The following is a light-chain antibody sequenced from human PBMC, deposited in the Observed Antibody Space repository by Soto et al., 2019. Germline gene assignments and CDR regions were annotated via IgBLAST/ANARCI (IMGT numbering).Light chain of an antibody. V-gene: IGKV1-39*01. CDR1: QTISSN. CDR2: ASS. J-gene: IGKJ5*01. CDR3: QHTYTTPIT. Sequence: DIQMTQSPSSLSASVGDRVTITCRASQTISSNLNWYQQRPGKAPNLLIYASSSLQSGVPPRFISSGSGTDFTLTINSLQPEDFATYYCQHTYTTPITFGRGTRLEIK.